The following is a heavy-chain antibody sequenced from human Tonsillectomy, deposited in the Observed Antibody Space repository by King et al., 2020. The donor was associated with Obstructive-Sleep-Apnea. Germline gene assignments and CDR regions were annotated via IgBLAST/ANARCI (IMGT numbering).Heavy chain of an antibody. CDR2: IYYSGST. Sequence: VQLQESGPGLVKPSQTLSLTCAVSGGSISSGAYSWSWIRQPPGKGLEWIGYIYYSGSTSYNPSLKSRVTISVATSKNQFSRKLSSVTAADTAVYYCARGGDYGDYRTAVGADYWGQGTLVTVSS. V-gene: IGHV4-30-4*07. D-gene: IGHD4-17*01. CDR3: ARGGDYGDYRTAVGADY. J-gene: IGHJ4*02. CDR1: GGSISSGAYS.